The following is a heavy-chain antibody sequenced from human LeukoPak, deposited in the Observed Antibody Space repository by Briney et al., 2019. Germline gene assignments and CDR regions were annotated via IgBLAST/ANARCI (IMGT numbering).Heavy chain of an antibody. CDR3: ARDRQQLVPEGGWFDP. D-gene: IGHD6-13*01. V-gene: IGHV4-4*07. J-gene: IGHJ5*02. CDR1: GGSISSYY. Sequence: SETLSLTCTVSGGSISSYYWSWIRQPAGKGLEWIGRIYTSGSTNYNPSLKSRVTISVDKSKNQFSLKLSSVTAADTAVYYYARDRQQLVPEGGWFDPWGQGTLVTVSS. CDR2: IYTSGST.